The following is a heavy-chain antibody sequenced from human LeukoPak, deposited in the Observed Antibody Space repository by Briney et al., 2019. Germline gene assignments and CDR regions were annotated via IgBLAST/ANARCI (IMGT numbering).Heavy chain of an antibody. Sequence: GGSLRLSCAASGFTLSSYWMHWVRQTPGKGPVWVSRINSDGSSTSYADSVKGRFTVSRDNAKNTLYLQMNSLRAEDTAVFYCARGNSHSFDYWGKGALVTVSS. CDR3: ARGNSHSFDY. V-gene: IGHV3-74*01. D-gene: IGHD4-4*01. CDR2: INSDGSST. CDR1: GFTLSSYW. J-gene: IGHJ4*02.